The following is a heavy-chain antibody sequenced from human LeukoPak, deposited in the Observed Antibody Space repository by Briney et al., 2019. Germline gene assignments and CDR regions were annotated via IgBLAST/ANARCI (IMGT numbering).Heavy chain of an antibody. CDR3: TRGSGYSYGYRPPFYYFMDV. J-gene: IGHJ6*03. Sequence: GESLRLSCAPSGITFSNYSMNWVRQAPGKGLEWVSYISSSGRTIYYADSVKGRFTISRDNAKNSLYLQMNSLRAEDTAVYYCTRGSGYSYGYRPPFYYFMDVWGKGTTVTVSS. CDR1: GITFSNYS. V-gene: IGHV3-48*01. D-gene: IGHD5-18*01. CDR2: ISSSGRTI.